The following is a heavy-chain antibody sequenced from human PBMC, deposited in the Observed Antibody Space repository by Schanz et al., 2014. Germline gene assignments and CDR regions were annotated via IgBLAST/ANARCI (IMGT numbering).Heavy chain of an antibody. D-gene: IGHD3-16*01. CDR3: VRVKGGFDY. CDR2: ISSRSSHI. J-gene: IGHJ4*02. CDR1: GFTASSHS. V-gene: IGHV3-21*02. Sequence: EVQLVESGGGLVKPGGSLRLSCGVSGFTASSHSMNWVRQAPGKGLEWVSSISSRSSHIYYADSVKGRFTVSRDNAKNSVYLQMNGLRVEDTAVYYCVRVKGGFDYWGQGTLGTVSS.